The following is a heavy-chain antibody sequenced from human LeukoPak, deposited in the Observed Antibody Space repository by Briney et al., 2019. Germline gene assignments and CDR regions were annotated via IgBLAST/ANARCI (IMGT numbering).Heavy chain of an antibody. J-gene: IGHJ4*02. Sequence: ASVKVSSKVSGYTLTELSMHWVRQAPGKGLEWVGGFDPEGGETIYAQKFQGRVTMTEDTSTDTAYMELSSLRSEDTAVYYCATVVVTAPGEDYFDYWGQGTLVTVSS. V-gene: IGHV1-24*01. D-gene: IGHD2-21*02. CDR2: FDPEGGET. CDR3: ATVVVTAPGEDYFDY. CDR1: GYTLTELS.